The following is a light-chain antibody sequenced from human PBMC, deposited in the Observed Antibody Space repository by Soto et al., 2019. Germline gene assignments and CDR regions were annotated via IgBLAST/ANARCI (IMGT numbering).Light chain of an antibody. CDR3: QQYNILLQP. Sequence: EIVMRQSPATLSVSPEERATLSCRASQSVSSDLAWYHQKPGQPPRLLIYGASTRATGIPARFSGSGSGTEFTLTIYCLQSEDFALYYCQQYNILLQPYGQGAKV. CDR2: GAS. CDR1: QSVSSD. V-gene: IGKV3-15*01. J-gene: IGKJ1*01.